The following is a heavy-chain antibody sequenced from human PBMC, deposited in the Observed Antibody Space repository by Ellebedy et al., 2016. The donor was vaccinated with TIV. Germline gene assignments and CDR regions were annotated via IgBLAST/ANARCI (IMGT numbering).Heavy chain of an antibody. CDR3: ARHLGDSWFSYKTSRNAFDI. D-gene: IGHD3-3*01. Sequence: SETLSLTXTVSGASISSGGYYWGWIRQAPGKGLEWIGTLYYTGNIYFNPALKSRLTMSVDTSKKQFSLRLSSVTAADTAMYYCARHLGDSWFSYKTSRNAFDIWGQGTMVYVSA. J-gene: IGHJ3*02. CDR1: GASISSGGYY. CDR2: LYYTGNI. V-gene: IGHV4-39*01.